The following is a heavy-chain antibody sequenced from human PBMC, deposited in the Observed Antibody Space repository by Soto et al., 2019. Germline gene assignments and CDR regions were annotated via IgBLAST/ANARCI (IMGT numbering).Heavy chain of an antibody. CDR1: GGSFTINNW. CDR3: ASRDPGTSVDY. J-gene: IGHJ4*02. D-gene: IGHD1-7*01. CDR2: IYRTGST. Sequence: PSEPLNLTCAGYGGSFTINNWLTWVRQPPGQGLEWIGEIYRTGSTNYNPSLKSRVTISLDKSEKQISLKVTSLTAADTAVYYCASRDPGTSVDYWGQGTLVTVSS. V-gene: IGHV4-4*02.